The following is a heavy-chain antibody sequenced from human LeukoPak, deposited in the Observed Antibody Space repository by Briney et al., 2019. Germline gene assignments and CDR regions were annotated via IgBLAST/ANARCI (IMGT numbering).Heavy chain of an antibody. V-gene: IGHV3-33*01. J-gene: IGHJ4*02. Sequence: SGGSLRLSCAASRFTFSNYGMHWVRQAPGKGLEWVAVIWYDGSNKYYADSVKGRFTISRDNSKNTLYLQMNRLRSEDTAVYYCARDGGRGYTYGYGFDYWGQGTLVTVSS. D-gene: IGHD5-18*01. CDR3: ARDGGRGYTYGYGFDY. CDR2: IWYDGSNK. CDR1: RFTFSNYG.